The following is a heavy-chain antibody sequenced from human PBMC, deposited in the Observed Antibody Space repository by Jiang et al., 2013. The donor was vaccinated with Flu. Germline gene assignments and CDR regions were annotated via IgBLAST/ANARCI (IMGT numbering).Heavy chain of an antibody. Sequence: SGGSTYYADSVKGRFTISRDNSKNTLYLQMNSLRAEDTAVYYCAKDGYYGSSGYYYEFDYWGQGTLVTVSS. CDR3: AKDGYYGSSGYYYEFDY. CDR2: SGGST. J-gene: IGHJ4*02. D-gene: IGHD3-22*01. V-gene: IGHV3-23*01.